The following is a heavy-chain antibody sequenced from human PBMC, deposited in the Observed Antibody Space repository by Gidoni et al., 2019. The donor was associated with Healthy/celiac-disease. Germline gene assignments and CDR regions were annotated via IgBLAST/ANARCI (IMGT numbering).Heavy chain of an antibody. D-gene: IGHD3-9*01. CDR2: ISYDGSNK. J-gene: IGHJ6*02. Sequence: VRQAPGKGLEWVAVISYDGSNKYYADSVKGRFTISRDNSKNTLYLQMNSLRAEDTAVYYCARPYAPQLRYFDWLFPAPGMDVWGQGTTVTVSS. V-gene: IGHV3-30*03. CDR3: ARPYAPQLRYFDWLFPAPGMDV.